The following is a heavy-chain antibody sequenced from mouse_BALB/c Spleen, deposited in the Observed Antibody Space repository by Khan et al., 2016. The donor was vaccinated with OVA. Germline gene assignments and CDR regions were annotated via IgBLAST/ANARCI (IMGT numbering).Heavy chain of an antibody. CDR3: AGRLDF. Sequence: QVQLKESGPDLVKPGASVKISCKASGYTFTDYYINWVKQKPGQGLEWIGWIHPGSANAKYNEKFKGKATLTVDTSSTTAFMQLSSLTSEDTAVYFCAGRLDFWGQGTTLTVSS. J-gene: IGHJ2*01. CDR2: IHPGSANA. V-gene: IGHV1-84*02. CDR1: GYTFTDYY.